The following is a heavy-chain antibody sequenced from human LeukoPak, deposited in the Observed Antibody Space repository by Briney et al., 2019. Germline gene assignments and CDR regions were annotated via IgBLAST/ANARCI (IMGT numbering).Heavy chain of an antibody. CDR1: GFTFSSYG. Sequence: GGTLRLSCAASGFTFSSYGMSWVRQAPGKGLEWVSGIRAGGDNTYYADSVKGRFTISRDNSKNTLYLQMNSLRAEDTAVYYCAKDSDPYYYYGSGTNFDYWGQGTLVTVSS. V-gene: IGHV3-23*01. J-gene: IGHJ4*02. D-gene: IGHD3-10*01. CDR2: IRAGGDNT. CDR3: AKDSDPYYYYGSGTNFDY.